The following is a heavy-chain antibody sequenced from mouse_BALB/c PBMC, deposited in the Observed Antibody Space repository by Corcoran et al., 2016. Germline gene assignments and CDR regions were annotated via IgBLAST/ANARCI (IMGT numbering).Heavy chain of an antibody. CDR3: ARKFYYGNSYYAMDY. J-gene: IGHJ4*01. CDR2: INPNNGGT. D-gene: IGHD2-1*01. CDR1: GYTFTDYN. V-gene: IGHV1-18*01. Sequence: EVLLQQSGPELVKPGASVKIPCKASGYTFTDYNMDWVKQSHGKSLEWIGDINPNNGGTIYNQKFKGKATLTVDKSSSTAYMELRSLTSEDTAGYYCARKFYYGNSYYAMDYWGQGTSVTVSS.